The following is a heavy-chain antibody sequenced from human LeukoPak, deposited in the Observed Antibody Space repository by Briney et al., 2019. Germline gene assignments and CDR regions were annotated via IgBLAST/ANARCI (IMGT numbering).Heavy chain of an antibody. D-gene: IGHD6-6*01. CDR3: ARGQLPARQRPFDY. Sequence: ASVRVSCKASGYAFTGYYMHWVRQAPGQGLEWMGWINPNSGGTNYAQKFQGRVTMTRDTSISTAYMELRSLRSDDTAVYYCARGQLPARQRPFDYWGQGTLVTVSS. V-gene: IGHV1-2*02. J-gene: IGHJ4*02. CDR1: GYAFTGYY. CDR2: INPNSGGT.